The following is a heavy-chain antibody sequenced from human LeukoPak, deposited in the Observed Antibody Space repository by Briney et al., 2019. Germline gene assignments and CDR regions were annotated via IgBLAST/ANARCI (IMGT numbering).Heavy chain of an antibody. D-gene: IGHD6-13*01. V-gene: IGHV1-69*13. CDR3: AKSQQLPEVYYGMDV. CDR1: GGTFSSYA. CDR2: IIPIFGTA. Sequence: VASVKASCKASGGTFSSYAISWVRQAPGQGLEWMGGIIPIFGTANYAQKFQGRVTITADESASTAYMELSSLRSEDTAVYYCAKSQQLPEVYYGMDVWGQGTTVTVSS. J-gene: IGHJ6*02.